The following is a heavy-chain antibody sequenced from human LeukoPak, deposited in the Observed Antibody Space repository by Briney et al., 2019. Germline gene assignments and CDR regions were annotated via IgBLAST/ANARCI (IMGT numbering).Heavy chain of an antibody. CDR2: IYPGDSDT. D-gene: IGHD3-10*01. V-gene: IGHV5-51*01. CDR1: GYSFTSYW. J-gene: IGHJ4*02. CDR3: ARLGRDYYGSGSYYSPFDS. Sequence: GESLKISCKGSGYSFTSYWIGWVRQMPGKVLEWMVIIYPGDSDTRYSPSCQGQVTISADKSISTAYLQWSSLKASDTAMYYCARLGRDYYGSGSYYSPFDSWGQGTLVTVSP.